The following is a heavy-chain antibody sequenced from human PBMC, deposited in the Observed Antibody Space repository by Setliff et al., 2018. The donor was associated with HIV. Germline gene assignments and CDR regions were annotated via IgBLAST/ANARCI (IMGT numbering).Heavy chain of an antibody. D-gene: IGHD3-10*01. CDR3: VRQGLTMNRGVPAPILHYFDY. Sequence: SETLSLTCTVSGGSIISSSYYWGWIRQPPGKGLEWSGTMYYRGTTYNNPSLKSRVTFSADTSKNQFSLNLNSVTATDTAVYYCVRQGLTMNRGVPAPILHYFDYWGQGILVTVSS. CDR1: GGSIISSSYY. J-gene: IGHJ4*02. CDR2: MYYRGTT. V-gene: IGHV4-39*01.